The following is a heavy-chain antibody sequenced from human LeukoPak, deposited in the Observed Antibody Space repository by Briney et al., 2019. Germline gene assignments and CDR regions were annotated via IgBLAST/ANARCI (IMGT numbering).Heavy chain of an antibody. Sequence: GRSLRLSCAGSGFTVSAYSMNWVRQAPGKGREWVSYISSVGSTIYYADSVKDRFTISRDNAKNSLYLQMNSLRAEATAVYHCARDEAGVDVTMMVTGGIDYWGQGTLVTVSS. J-gene: IGHJ4*02. CDR3: ARDEAGVDVTMMVTGGIDY. CDR2: ISSVGSTI. D-gene: IGHD3-22*01. CDR1: GFTVSAYS. V-gene: IGHV3-48*01.